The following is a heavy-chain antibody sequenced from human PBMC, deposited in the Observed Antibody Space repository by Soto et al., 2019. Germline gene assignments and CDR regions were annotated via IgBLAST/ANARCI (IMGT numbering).Heavy chain of an antibody. CDR3: ARQLAYCGGDCYTEPIDY. J-gene: IGHJ4*02. CDR2: INPNTGGT. D-gene: IGHD2-21*02. V-gene: IGHV1-2*06. Sequence: GASVKVSCKASGYTFTKYHVLWVRQAPGQGLEWVGRINPNTGGTNYAQKFQDRVTTARDTSITTAYMELSRLRSDDTAVYYCARQLAYCGGDCYTEPIDYWGQGTQVTVSS. CDR1: GYTFTKYH.